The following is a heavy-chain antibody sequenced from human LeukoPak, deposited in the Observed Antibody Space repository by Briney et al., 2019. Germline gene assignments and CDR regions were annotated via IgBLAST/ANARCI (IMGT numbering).Heavy chain of an antibody. J-gene: IGHJ4*02. V-gene: IGHV1-69*05. CDR2: IIPIFGTA. CDR3: ARAALGGVSSGMGY. Sequence: SVKVSCKASGGTFSSYAISWVRQAPGQGLEWMGGIIPIFGTANYAQKFQGRVTITTDESASTAYMELSSLRSEDTAGDYCARAALGGVSSGMGYWGQGTMVTVSS. D-gene: IGHD3-22*01. CDR1: GGTFSSYA.